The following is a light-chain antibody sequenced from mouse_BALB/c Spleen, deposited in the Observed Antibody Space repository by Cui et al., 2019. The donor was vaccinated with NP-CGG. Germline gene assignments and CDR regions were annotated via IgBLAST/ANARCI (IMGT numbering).Light chain of an antibody. V-gene: IGLV1*01. CDR3: ALWYTNHWV. CDR2: GTN. J-gene: IGLJ1*01. Sequence: QAVVTQESALTTSPGETVTFTCRSSTGAVTTRNYANWVQEKPDHLFTVLIGGTNNRAPGVPARFSGSLIGDKAALTITGAQTEDEAIYFCALWYTNHWVFGGGTKLTVL. CDR1: TGAVTTRNY.